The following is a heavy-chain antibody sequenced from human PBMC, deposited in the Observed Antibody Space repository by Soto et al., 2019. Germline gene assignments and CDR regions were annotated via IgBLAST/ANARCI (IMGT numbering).Heavy chain of an antibody. CDR1: GYSFTSYW. J-gene: IGHJ3*02. CDR2: IYPGDSDT. CDR3: VSLGLYYYDSSGYQRAFDI. V-gene: IGHV5-51*01. D-gene: IGHD3-22*01. Sequence: PGESLKLSCKGSGYSFTSYWIGWVRQMPGKGLEWMGIIYPGDSDTRYSPSFQGQVTISADKSISTAYLQWSSLKASDTAMYYCVSLGLYYYDSSGYQRAFDIWGQGTMVTVSS.